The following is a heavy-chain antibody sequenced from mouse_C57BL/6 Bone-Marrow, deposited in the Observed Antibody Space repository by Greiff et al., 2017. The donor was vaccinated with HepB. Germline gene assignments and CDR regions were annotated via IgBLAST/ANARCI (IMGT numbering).Heavy chain of an antibody. V-gene: IGHV1-4*01. CDR2: INPSSGYT. CDR3: ARDDYWYFDV. Sequence: QVQLKQSGAELARPGASVKMSCKASGYTFTSYTMHWVNQRPGQGLEWIGYINPSSGYTKYNQKFKDKATLTADKSSSTAYMQLSSLTSEDSAVYYCARDDYWYFDVWGTGTTVTVSS. CDR1: GYTFTSYT. J-gene: IGHJ1*03.